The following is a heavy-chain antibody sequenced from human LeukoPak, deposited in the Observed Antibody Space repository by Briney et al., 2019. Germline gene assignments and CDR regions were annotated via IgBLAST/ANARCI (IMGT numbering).Heavy chain of an antibody. V-gene: IGHV1-18*01. CDR2: ISAYNGNT. Sequence: ASVKVSCKASGYTFTSYGISWVRQAPGQGLEWMGWISAYNGNTNYAQKLQGRVTMTTDTSTSTAYMELRSLRSDDTAVYYCARNVGYCNSTSCERGFLDYYYGMDVWGQGTTVTVSS. J-gene: IGHJ6*02. D-gene: IGHD2-2*01. CDR3: ARNVGYCNSTSCERGFLDYYYGMDV. CDR1: GYTFTSYG.